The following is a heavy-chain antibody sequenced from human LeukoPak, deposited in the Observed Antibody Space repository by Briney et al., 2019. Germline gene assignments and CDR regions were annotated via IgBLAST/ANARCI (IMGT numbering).Heavy chain of an antibody. D-gene: IGHD6-19*01. CDR2: ISGSGGST. J-gene: IGHJ3*02. CDR3: ARAEYSSGWYDAFDI. CDR1: GFTFSSYA. V-gene: IGHV3-23*01. Sequence: PGGSLRLSCAASGFTFSSYAMSWVRQAPGKGLEWVSAISGSGGSTYYADSVKGRFTISRDNSKNTLYLQMNSLRAEDTAVYYCARAEYSSGWYDAFDIWGQGTMVTVSS.